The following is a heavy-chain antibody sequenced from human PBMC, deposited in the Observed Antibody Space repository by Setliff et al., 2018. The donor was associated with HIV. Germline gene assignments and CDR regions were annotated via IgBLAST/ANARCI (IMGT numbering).Heavy chain of an antibody. V-gene: IGHV1-3*04. CDR2: INTGNGNT. Sequence: ASVKVSCKASGYNFTSYAMHWVRQAPGQRLEWMGWINTGNGNTKSSQKFQGRVTITRDTSASTAYVELSSLRSEDTGVYYCAIGSSNWPHRPNNYYFDYWGQGTPVTVSS. J-gene: IGHJ4*02. CDR3: AIGSSNWPHRPNNYYFDY. D-gene: IGHD6-13*01. CDR1: GYNFTSYA.